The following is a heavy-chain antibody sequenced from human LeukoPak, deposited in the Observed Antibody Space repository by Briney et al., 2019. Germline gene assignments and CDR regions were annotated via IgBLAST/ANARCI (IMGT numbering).Heavy chain of an antibody. CDR2: ISSSSSTI. D-gene: IGHD3-22*01. V-gene: IGHV3-48*01. CDR3: ARVDYYDSSGYYYARGAFDY. CDR1: GFTFSSYS. J-gene: IGHJ4*02. Sequence: PGGSLRLSCAASGFTFSSYSMNWVRQAPGKGLEWVSYISSSSSTIYYADSVKGRFTISRDNAKNSLYLQMNSLRAEDTAVYYCARVDYYDSSGYYYARGAFDYWGQGTLVTVTS.